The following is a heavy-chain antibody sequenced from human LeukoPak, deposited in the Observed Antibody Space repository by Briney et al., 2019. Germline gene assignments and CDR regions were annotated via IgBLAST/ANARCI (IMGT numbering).Heavy chain of an antibody. CDR1: GGSMSPYH. V-gene: IGHV4-59*08. CDR3: ASLNSIAAAGTMRNWFDP. Sequence: SETLSLTCTVSGGSMSPYHWGWIRQPPGKGLEWTGYIYYSGSTNYNPSLKSRVTISVDTSKNQFSLKLSSVTAADTAVYYCASLNSIAAAGTMRNWFDPWGQGTLVTVSS. CDR2: IYYSGST. D-gene: IGHD6-13*01. J-gene: IGHJ5*02.